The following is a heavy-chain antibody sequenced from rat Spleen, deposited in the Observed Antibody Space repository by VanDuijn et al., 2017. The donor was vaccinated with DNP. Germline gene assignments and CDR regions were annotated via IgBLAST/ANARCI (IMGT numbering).Heavy chain of an antibody. V-gene: IGHV5S23*01. Sequence: EVQLVESGGGLVQPGNSLKLSCAASGFTFSDYAMAWVRQAPTKGLEWVASISTSGGSTYYPDSVKGRFTISRDNAQNTLYLQMSKLGSEDTAIYYCARGRLYPHYAMDAWGQGTSVTVSS. J-gene: IGHJ4*01. CDR1: GFTFSDYA. D-gene: IGHD1-2*01. CDR3: ARGRLYPHYAMDA. CDR2: ISTSGGST.